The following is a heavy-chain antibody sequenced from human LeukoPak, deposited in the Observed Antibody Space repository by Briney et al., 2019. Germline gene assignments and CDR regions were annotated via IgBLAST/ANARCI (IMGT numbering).Heavy chain of an antibody. CDR2: IYYSGNT. CDR3: ARDTRRSYYFMDV. V-gene: IGHV4-59*11. Sequence: SETLSLTCTVSGDSLSSHYWSWIRQPPGKGLEWIGYIYYSGNTKYNPSLKSRVTISVDTSKSQFSLKLTSVTAADTAVYYCARDTRRSYYFMDVWGKGTTVTVSS. J-gene: IGHJ6*03. CDR1: GDSLSSHY.